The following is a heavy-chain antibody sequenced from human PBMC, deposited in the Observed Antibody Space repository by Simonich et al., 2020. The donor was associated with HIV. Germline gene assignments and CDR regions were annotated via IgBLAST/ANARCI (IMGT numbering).Heavy chain of an antibody. CDR3: IRGPNVWVGVTEWFDP. J-gene: IGHJ5*02. Sequence: GGGLVQPGRSLRLSCRASGFTFGDYAMSWVRQAPGKGLEWVGFIRSKAYGGTTEYAASVKGRFTISRDDSKSIAYLQMNSLKTEDTAVYYCIRGPNVWVGVTEWFDPWGQGTVVTVSS. D-gene: IGHD1-26*01. V-gene: IGHV3-49*04. CDR2: IRSKAYGGTT. CDR1: GFTFGDYA.